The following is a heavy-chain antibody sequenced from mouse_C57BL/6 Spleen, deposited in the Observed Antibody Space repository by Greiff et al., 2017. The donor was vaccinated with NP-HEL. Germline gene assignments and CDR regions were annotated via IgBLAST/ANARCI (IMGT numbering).Heavy chain of an antibody. V-gene: IGHV5-17*01. CDR3: ARLDDYGRYFDY. CDR1: GFTFSDYG. J-gene: IGHJ2*01. CDR2: ISSGSSTI. D-gene: IGHD2-4*01. Sequence: DVHLVESGGGLVKPGGSLKLSCAASGFTFSDYGMHWVRQAPEKGLEWVAYISSGSSTIYYADTVKGRFTISRDNAKNTLFLQMTSLRSEDTAMYYCARLDDYGRYFDYWGQGTTLTVSS.